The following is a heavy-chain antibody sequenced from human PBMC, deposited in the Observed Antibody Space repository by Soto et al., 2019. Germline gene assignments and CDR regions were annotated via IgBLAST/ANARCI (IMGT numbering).Heavy chain of an antibody. J-gene: IGHJ5*02. D-gene: IGHD4-4*01. Sequence: GGSLRLSCAASGFTFDDYAMHWVRQAPGKGLEWVSGISWNSGSIGYADSVKGRFTISRDNAKNSLYLQMNSLRAEDTALYYCAKDPYSNPSFWFDPWGQGTLVTVSS. CDR3: AKDPYSNPSFWFDP. V-gene: IGHV3-9*01. CDR2: ISWNSGSI. CDR1: GFTFDDYA.